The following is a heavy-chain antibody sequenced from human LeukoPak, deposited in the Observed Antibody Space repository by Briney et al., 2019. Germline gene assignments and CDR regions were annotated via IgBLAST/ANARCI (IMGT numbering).Heavy chain of an antibody. V-gene: IGHV3-7*01. Sequence: PGGSLRLSCAASGFTFSSYWMSWVRQAPGKGLEWVANIKQDGSEKYYVDSVKGRFTISRDNAKNSLYLQMNSLRAEATAVYYCERDQVREAAIHYYGMDVWGQGTTVTVSS. CDR3: ERDQVREAAIHYYGMDV. D-gene: IGHD5-18*01. J-gene: IGHJ6*02. CDR1: GFTFSSYW. CDR2: IKQDGSEK.